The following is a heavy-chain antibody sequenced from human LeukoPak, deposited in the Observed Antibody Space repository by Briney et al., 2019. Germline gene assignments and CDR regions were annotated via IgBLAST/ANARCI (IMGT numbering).Heavy chain of an antibody. V-gene: IGHV1-18*01. CDR3: ARASGYSGSCGRDY. Sequence: ASVKVSCKASGYTFTSYGISWVRQAPGQGLEWMGWISAYNGNTNYAQKFQGRVTMTRDTSISTAYMELSRLRSDDTAVYYCARASGYSGSCGRDYWGQGTLVTVSS. J-gene: IGHJ4*02. CDR1: GYTFTSYG. D-gene: IGHD1-26*01. CDR2: ISAYNGNT.